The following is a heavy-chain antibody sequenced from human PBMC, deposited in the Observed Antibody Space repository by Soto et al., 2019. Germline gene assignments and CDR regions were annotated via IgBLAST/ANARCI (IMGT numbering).Heavy chain of an antibody. D-gene: IGHD1-26*01. CDR3: ARRYGGNLDY. J-gene: IGHJ4*02. CDR2: IYYSGST. Sequence: SLTCTVSGGSISSYYWSWIRQPPGKGLEWIGYIYYSGSTNYNPSLKSRVNISVDTSKNQFSLKLSFLTAADTAVYYCARRYGGNLDYWGQGTLVTVSS. CDR1: GGSISSYY. V-gene: IGHV4-59*08.